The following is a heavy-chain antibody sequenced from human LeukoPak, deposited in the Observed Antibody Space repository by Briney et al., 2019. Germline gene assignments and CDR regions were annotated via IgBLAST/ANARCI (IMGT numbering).Heavy chain of an antibody. V-gene: IGHV4-4*07. J-gene: IGHJ5*02. Sequence: PSETLSLTCTVSGASISSYYWSWIRQPAGKGLERIGRVSTRGSTNYNPSLKSRVTISVDESKSQFSLRLTSVTAADTAVYYCARGLVGTTGEHNWFDPWGQGTLVTVSS. CDR2: VSTRGST. CDR3: ARGLVGTTGEHNWFDP. D-gene: IGHD1-26*01. CDR1: GASISSYY.